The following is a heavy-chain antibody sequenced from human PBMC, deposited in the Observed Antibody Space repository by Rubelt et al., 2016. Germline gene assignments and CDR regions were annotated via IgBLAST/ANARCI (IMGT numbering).Heavy chain of an antibody. Sequence: QVQLQQWGTGLLKPSETLSLTCAVHGGSLSGYYWSWIRQVPVKGLEWIGEINRRGTTNFNPSLKSRLTMSLDTAKNQFSLKLTAVAAADTAVYFCARSVRFLEKASDIWGRGTLVTVSS. CDR2: INRRGTT. V-gene: IGHV4-34*01. CDR3: ARSVRFLEKASDI. D-gene: IGHD3-3*01. CDR1: GGSLSGYY. J-gene: IGHJ3*02.